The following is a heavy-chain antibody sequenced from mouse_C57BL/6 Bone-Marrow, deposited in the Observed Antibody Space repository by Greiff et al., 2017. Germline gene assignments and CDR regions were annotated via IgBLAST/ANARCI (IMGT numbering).Heavy chain of an antibody. CDR1: GYSFTDYN. J-gene: IGHJ4*01. CDR3: AMGYYAMDY. Sequence: VQLQQSGPELVKPGASVKISCKASGYSFTDYNMNWVKQSNGKSLEWIGAINPNYGTTSYNKKFKGKATLSVDQSSSTAYMQLNSLTSEDSAVDYCAMGYYAMDYWGQGTSVTVSS. CDR2: INPNYGTT. V-gene: IGHV1-39*01.